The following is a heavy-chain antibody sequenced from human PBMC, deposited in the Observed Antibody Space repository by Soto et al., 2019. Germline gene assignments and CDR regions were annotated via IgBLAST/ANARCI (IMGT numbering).Heavy chain of an antibody. CDR2: ISSSSSYI. CDR1: GFTFSSYS. J-gene: IGHJ5*02. Sequence: PGGSLRLSCAASGFTFSSYSMNWVRQAPGKGLEWVSSISSSSSYIYYADSVKGRFTISRDNAKNSLYLQMNSLRAEDTAVYYCARAPNVLRYFDWFAPKWFDPWGQGTLVTVSS. V-gene: IGHV3-21*01. CDR3: ARAPNVLRYFDWFAPKWFDP. D-gene: IGHD3-9*01.